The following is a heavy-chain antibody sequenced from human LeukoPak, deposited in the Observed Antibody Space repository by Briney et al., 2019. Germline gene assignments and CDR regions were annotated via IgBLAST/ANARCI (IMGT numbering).Heavy chain of an antibody. Sequence: SETLSLTCSVSGGSISSYYWSWIRQPPGKGLEWIGYIYYSGSTNYNPSLKSRVTISVDTSKNQFSLKLSSVTAADTAVYYCATGARYYFDYWGQGTLVTVSS. J-gene: IGHJ4*02. CDR3: ATGARYYFDY. D-gene: IGHD6-6*01. V-gene: IGHV4-59*01. CDR2: IYYSGST. CDR1: GGSISSYY.